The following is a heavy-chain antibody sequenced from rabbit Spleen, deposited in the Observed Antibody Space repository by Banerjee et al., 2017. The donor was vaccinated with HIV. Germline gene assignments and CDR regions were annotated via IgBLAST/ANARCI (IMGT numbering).Heavy chain of an antibody. CDR3: ARDTGTSFSTYGMDL. D-gene: IGHD8-1*01. Sequence: EESGGDLVQPEGSLTLTCKASGLDFSSSYCICWVRQAPGKGLEWIACIYAGSSGDTYSATWAKGRFTISKTSPTTVTLQLTSLTAADTATYFCARDTGTSFSTYGMDLWGPGTLVTVS. J-gene: IGHJ6*01. CDR2: IYAGSSGDT. V-gene: IGHV1S45*01. CDR1: GLDFSSSYC.